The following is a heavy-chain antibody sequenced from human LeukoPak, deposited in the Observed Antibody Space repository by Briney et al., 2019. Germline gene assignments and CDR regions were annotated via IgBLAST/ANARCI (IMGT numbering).Heavy chain of an antibody. Sequence: PSETLSLTCIVSGDSISSHYWSWIRQPPGKGLEYIGYIYYSGGTDYNPSLKSRVTISLDTSENQFSLNLTSVTAADTAVYYCVRRSGVLDSRDYRYHFDFWGQGTLVTVSS. J-gene: IGHJ4*02. CDR1: GDSISSHY. D-gene: IGHD3-22*01. V-gene: IGHV4-59*11. CDR2: IYYSGGT. CDR3: VRRSGVLDSRDYRYHFDF.